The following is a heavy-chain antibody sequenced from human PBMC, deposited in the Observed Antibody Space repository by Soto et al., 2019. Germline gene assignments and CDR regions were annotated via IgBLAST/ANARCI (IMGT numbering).Heavy chain of an antibody. J-gene: IGHJ4*02. D-gene: IGHD2-2*01. CDR1: GYSISLGYY. V-gene: IGHV4-38-2*01. CDR2: IYHSGNT. Sequence: PSETLSLTCAVSGYSISLGYYWGWIRQPPGKGLEWIGSIYHSGNTYYNPSLKSRVTVSKDTSKNQFSLKVASVTAADTAIYYCGRVMIGTSRHTDSDYWGQGTRVTVSS. CDR3: GRVMIGTSRHTDSDY.